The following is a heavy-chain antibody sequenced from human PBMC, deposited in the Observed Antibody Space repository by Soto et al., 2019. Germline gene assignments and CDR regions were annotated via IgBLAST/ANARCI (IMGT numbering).Heavy chain of an antibody. V-gene: IGHV3-48*03. D-gene: IGHD6-19*01. CDR2: ISSSGSPI. J-gene: IGHJ3*02. CDR1: GFTFSSYE. CDR3: AREGNPAIAVAVFLDAFDI. Sequence: LRLSCAASGFTFSSYEMNWVRQAPGKGLGWVSYISSSGSPIYYADSVKGRFTISRDNAKNSLYLQMNSLRAEDTAVYYCAREGNPAIAVAVFLDAFDIWGLGTMVTVSS.